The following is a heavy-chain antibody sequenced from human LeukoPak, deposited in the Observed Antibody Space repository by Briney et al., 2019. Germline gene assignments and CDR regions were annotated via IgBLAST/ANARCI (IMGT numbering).Heavy chain of an antibody. CDR2: IYYSGSF. CDR3: ARVGGWPNEPYYFDY. D-gene: IGHD1-26*01. CDR1: GGSISRGDYY. Sequence: SQTLSLTCTVSGGSISRGDYYWSWIRQPPGKGLEWIGYIYYSGSFYYNPSLRSRVTISVDTSKNHFSLKLSSVTAADTAVYYCARVGGWPNEPYYFDYWGQGTLVTVSS. V-gene: IGHV4-30-4*01. J-gene: IGHJ4*02.